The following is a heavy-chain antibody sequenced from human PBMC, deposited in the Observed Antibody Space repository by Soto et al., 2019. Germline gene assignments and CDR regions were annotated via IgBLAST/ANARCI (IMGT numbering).Heavy chain of an antibody. CDR1: GFTFSSYS. Sequence: EVQLVESGGGLVQPGGSLRLSCAASGFTFSSYSMNWVRQAPGKGLEWVSYISSSSSTIYYADSVKGRFTISRDNAKNSLYLQMNSLRDEDTAVYYCARTPKPTRPYSNYLRSMTTVTRLSGYFDLWGRGTLVTVSS. CDR2: ISSSSSTI. D-gene: IGHD4-4*01. V-gene: IGHV3-48*02. J-gene: IGHJ2*01. CDR3: ARTPKPTRPYSNYLRSMTTVTRLSGYFDL.